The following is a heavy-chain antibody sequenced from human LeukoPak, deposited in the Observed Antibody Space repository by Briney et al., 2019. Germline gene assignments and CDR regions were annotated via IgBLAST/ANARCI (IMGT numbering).Heavy chain of an antibody. J-gene: IGHJ4*02. CDR3: ARGGSGYDFFAY. D-gene: IGHD5-12*01. CDR1: GGSISSSSYY. Sequence: SETLSLTCTVSGGSISSSSYYWGWIRQPPGKGLEWIGSIYYSGSTYYNPSLKSRVTISADRSKNQFSLKVTSVTAADTAVYYCARGGSGYDFFAYWGQGTLVTVSS. V-gene: IGHV4-39*07. CDR2: IYYSGST.